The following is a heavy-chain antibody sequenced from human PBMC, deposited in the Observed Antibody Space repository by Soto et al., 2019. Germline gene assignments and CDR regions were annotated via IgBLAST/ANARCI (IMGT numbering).Heavy chain of an antibody. CDR2: MYSGGST. V-gene: IGHV3-66*01. CDR3: ARDSSLHKPLFYGMDV. D-gene: IGHD2-15*01. CDR1: GLTASSNY. J-gene: IGHJ6*02. Sequence: EVQLVESGGGLVQPGGSLRLSCAASGLTASSNYMSWVRQAPGKGLEWVSVMYSGGSTYYADSVKGRFIISRDNYKNKMYLQMDSLSVEDTAVYYCARDSSLHKPLFYGMDVWGQGTTVTVS.